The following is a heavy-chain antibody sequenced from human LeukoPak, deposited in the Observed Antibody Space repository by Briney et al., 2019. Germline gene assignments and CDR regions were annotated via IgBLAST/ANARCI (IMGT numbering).Heavy chain of an antibody. J-gene: IGHJ4*02. CDR3: ARGTYYYGSGSYLGVY. V-gene: IGHV4-34*01. CDR2: INHSGST. CDR1: GGSFSGYY. Sequence: SETLSLTCTVYGGSFSGYYWSWIRQPPGKGLEWIGEINHSGSTNYNPSLKSRVTISVDTSKNQFSLKLSSVTAADTAVYYCARGTYYYGSGSYLGVYWGQGTLVTVSS. D-gene: IGHD3-10*01.